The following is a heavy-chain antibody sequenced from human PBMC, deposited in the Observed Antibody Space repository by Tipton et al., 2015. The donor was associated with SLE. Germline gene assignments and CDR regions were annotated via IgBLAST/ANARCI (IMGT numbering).Heavy chain of an antibody. CDR1: GFTFSSYG. V-gene: IGHV3-30*19. J-gene: IGHJ3*02. D-gene: IGHD2-15*01. CDR2: ISYDGSNK. CDR3: ARDLHRVVVVVAAKPVPFDI. Sequence: SLRLSCAASGFTFSSYGMHWVRQAPGKGLEWVAVISYDGSNKYYADSVKGRFTISRDNSKNTLYLQMNSLRAEDTAVYYCARDLHRVVVVVAAKPVPFDIWGQGTMVTVSS.